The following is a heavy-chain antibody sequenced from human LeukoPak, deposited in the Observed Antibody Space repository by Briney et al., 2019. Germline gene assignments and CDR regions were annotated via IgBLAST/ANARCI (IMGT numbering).Heavy chain of an antibody. D-gene: IGHD4-11*01. CDR2: MNPNSGNT. CDR3: ARKVSLGSNYWRIPFDP. V-gene: IGHV1-8*01. J-gene: IGHJ5*02. Sequence: ASVKVSCKASGYTFTSYAINWVRQATGQGLEWMGWMNPNSGNTGYAQKFQGRVTMTRNTSISTAYMELSRLRSEDTAVYYCARKVSLGSNYWRIPFDPWGQGTLATVSS. CDR1: GYTFTSYA.